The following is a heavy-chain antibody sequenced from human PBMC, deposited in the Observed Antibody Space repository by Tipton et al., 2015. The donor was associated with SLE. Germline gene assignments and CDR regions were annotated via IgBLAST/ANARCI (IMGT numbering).Heavy chain of an antibody. CDR1: GFIFSDYT. CDR2: ISSSSSYI. CDR3: AKGEQPALYFDY. Sequence: SLRLSCVGSGFIFSDYTMNWVRQAPGKGLEWVSSISSSSSYIYYADSVKGRFTISRDNAKNSLYLQMNSLRAEDTAVYYCAKGEQPALYFDYWGQGTLVTVSS. J-gene: IGHJ4*02. V-gene: IGHV3-21*01. D-gene: IGHD6-13*01.